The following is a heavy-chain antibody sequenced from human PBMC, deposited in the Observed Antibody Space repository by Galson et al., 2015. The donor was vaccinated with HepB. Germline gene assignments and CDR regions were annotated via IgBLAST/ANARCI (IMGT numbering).Heavy chain of an antibody. CDR2: IKSKTDGGTT. CDR3: TTMYSSGWYYFDY. Sequence: SLRLSCASSGFTFSNAWMSWVRQAPGKGLEWVGRIKSKTDGGTTDYAAPVKGRFTISRDDSKNTLYLQMNGLKTEDTAVYYSTTMYSSGWYYFDYWGQGTLVTVSS. CDR1: GFTFSNAW. J-gene: IGHJ4*02. V-gene: IGHV3-15*01. D-gene: IGHD6-19*01.